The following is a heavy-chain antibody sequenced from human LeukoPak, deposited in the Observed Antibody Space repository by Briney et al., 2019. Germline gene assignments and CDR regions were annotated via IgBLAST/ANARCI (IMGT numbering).Heavy chain of an antibody. J-gene: IGHJ3*02. CDR1: GFTFSSYA. CDR3: AKHHFHCSGGSCYGGGAFDI. V-gene: IGHV3-23*01. Sequence: TGGSLRLSCAASGFTFSSYAMSWVRQAPGKGLEWVSAISGSGGSTYYADSMKGRFTISRDNSKNTLYLQMSSLRAEDTAVYYCAKHHFHCSGGSCYGGGAFDIWGQGTMVTVSS. D-gene: IGHD2-15*01. CDR2: ISGSGGST.